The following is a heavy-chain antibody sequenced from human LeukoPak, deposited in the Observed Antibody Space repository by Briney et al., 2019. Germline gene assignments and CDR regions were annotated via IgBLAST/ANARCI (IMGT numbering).Heavy chain of an antibody. J-gene: IGHJ4*02. D-gene: IGHD3-10*01. CDR3: ARGGYYGSGSYYDY. CDR2: IYYSGST. Sequence: SETLSLTCSVSGDSISNNNYYWGWIRQPPGKGLEWIGSIYYSGSTYYNPSLRSRVTISVDTSKNQFSLKLSSATAADTAVYYCARGGYYGSGSYYDYWGQGTLVTVSS. V-gene: IGHV4-39*01. CDR1: GDSISNNNYY.